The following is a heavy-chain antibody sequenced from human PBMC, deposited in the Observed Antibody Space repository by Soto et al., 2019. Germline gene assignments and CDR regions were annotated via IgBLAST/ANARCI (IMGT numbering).Heavy chain of an antibody. CDR2: ISHSGRT. Sequence: SETLSLTCTVSGASLMSGSYYWSWIRQPPGKGLQWIGYISHSGRTNYDLSLKSRLTMSVDTSQNQFSLQLNSVTAADTAVYYCSYGSSFDYWGQGTLVTVSS. CDR3: SYGSSFDY. D-gene: IGHD3-10*01. CDR1: GASLMSGSYY. J-gene: IGHJ4*02. V-gene: IGHV4-61*01.